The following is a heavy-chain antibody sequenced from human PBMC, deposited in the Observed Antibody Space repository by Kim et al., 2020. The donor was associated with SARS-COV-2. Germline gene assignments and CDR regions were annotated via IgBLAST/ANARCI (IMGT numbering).Heavy chain of an antibody. CDR3: ARYSSGSRSFDY. D-gene: IGHD3-10*01. V-gene: IGHV4-59*08. Sequence: SETLSLTCTVSGGSMTDYYWGCIRQSPGKGLEWLGYVSYSGSTHYNPSLKSRLTISVDTSKYQFSLRLSSVTAADTAMYYCARYSSGSRSFDYWGQGTL. J-gene: IGHJ4*02. CDR1: GGSMTDYY. CDR2: VSYSGST.